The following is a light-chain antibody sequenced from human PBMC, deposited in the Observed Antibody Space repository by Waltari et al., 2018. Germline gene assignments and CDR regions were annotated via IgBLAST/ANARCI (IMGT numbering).Light chain of an antibody. CDR1: ARISNF. J-gene: IGKJ4*02. CDR2: AAS. V-gene: IGKV1-39*01. Sequence: DIQMTHYASSLHASVGARVTITCRASARISNFLNWYQQRPGKAPKLLIYAASILHSGVPSRFSGSGSGTDFTLTISSLQPEDFAAYYCQQSYNTPLTFGGGTKVEVK. CDR3: QQSYNTPLT.